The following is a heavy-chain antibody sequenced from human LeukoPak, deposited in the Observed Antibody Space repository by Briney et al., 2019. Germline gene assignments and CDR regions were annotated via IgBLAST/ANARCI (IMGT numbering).Heavy chain of an antibody. Sequence: ASVKVSCKTSGYIFSSYGISWVRQAPGQGLEWMGWISAYSGNTNYAQKVQGRVTMTTDTSTSTASMEVRSLRADATAMYYCARGSSLDRNYYYYYMDVWGKGTPVTVSS. CDR3: ARGSSLDRNYYYYYMDV. V-gene: IGHV1-18*01. CDR2: ISAYSGNT. D-gene: IGHD6-13*01. J-gene: IGHJ6*03. CDR1: GYIFSSYG.